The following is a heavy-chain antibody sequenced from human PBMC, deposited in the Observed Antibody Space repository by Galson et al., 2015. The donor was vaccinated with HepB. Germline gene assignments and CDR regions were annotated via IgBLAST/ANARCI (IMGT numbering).Heavy chain of an antibody. J-gene: IGHJ4*02. CDR1: GFTFDGYA. CDR3: AKDGQKSHWHDYVWGSYRYSGFDY. CDR2: ISWNSGSI. V-gene: IGHV3-9*01. D-gene: IGHD3-16*02. Sequence: SLRLSCAASGFTFDGYAMHWVRQAPGKGLEWVSGISWNSGSIGYADSVKGRFTISRDNAKNSLYLQMNSLRAEDTALYYCAKDGQKSHWHDYVWGSYRYSGFDYWGQRTLVTVSS.